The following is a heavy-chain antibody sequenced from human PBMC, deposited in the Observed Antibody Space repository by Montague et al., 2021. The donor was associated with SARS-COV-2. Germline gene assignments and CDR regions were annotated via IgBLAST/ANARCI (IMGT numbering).Heavy chain of an antibody. CDR1: GGSISSYY. Sequence: SETLSLTCTVSGGSISSYYWSWIRQPPGKGLEWIGYIYYSGSTNYNPSLKSRVTVSVDTSKNQFSRKLSSVTAADTAVYYCAGTYYDFWSGFIHYYYMDVWGQGTTVTVSS. J-gene: IGHJ6*03. CDR3: AGTYYDFWSGFIHYYYMDV. V-gene: IGHV4-59*01. CDR2: IYYSGST. D-gene: IGHD3-3*01.